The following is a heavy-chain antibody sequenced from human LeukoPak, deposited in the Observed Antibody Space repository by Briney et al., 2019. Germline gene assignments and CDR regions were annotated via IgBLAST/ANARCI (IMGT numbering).Heavy chain of an antibody. CDR1: GFTFSSYA. D-gene: IGHD2-2*01. CDR3: AKDPLIVVVPAAMEYFDY. Sequence: GGSLRLSCAASGFTFSSYAMSRVRQAPGKGLEWASAISGSGGSTYYADSVKGRFTISRDNSKNTLYLQMNSLRAEDTAVYYCAKDPLIVVVPAAMEYFDYWGQGTLVTVSS. V-gene: IGHV3-23*01. CDR2: ISGSGGST. J-gene: IGHJ4*02.